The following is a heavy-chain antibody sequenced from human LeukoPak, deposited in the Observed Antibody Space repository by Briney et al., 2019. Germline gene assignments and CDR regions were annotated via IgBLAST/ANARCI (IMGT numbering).Heavy chain of an antibody. Sequence: SETLSLTCTVSGGSTSSYYWSWIRQPPGKGLEWIGYIYYSGSTNYNPSLKSRVTISVDTSKNQFSLKLSSVTAADTAVYYCASSSDDLYFQHWGQGTLVTVSS. CDR2: IYYSGST. CDR1: GGSTSSYY. CDR3: ASSSDDLYFQH. J-gene: IGHJ1*01. V-gene: IGHV4-59*01. D-gene: IGHD3-3*01.